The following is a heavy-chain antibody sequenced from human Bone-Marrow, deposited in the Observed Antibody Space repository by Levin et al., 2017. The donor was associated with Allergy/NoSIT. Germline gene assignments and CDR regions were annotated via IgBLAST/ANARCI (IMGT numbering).Heavy chain of an antibody. CDR1: GFTFSSYE. CDR2: ISSSGGST. V-gene: IGHV3-23*01. Sequence: PGGSLRLSCAASGFTFSSYEMNWVRQAPGKGLEWVSTISSSGGSTWYADSVKGRFTISRDNSQNTLHLQMNSLRVEDTAVYYCARRMVRAFDYWGQGTLVTVSS. J-gene: IGHJ4*02. D-gene: IGHD3-10*01. CDR3: ARRMVRAFDY.